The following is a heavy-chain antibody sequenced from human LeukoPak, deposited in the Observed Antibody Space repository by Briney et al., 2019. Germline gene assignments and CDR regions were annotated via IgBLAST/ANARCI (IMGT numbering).Heavy chain of an antibody. D-gene: IGHD6-13*01. CDR1: GLTVSSNY. CDR2: IYSGGST. CDR3: ARGVYSSSWLDY. Sequence: PGGSLRLSCAASGLTVSSNYMSWVRQAPGKGLEWVSVIYSGGSTYYADSVKGRFTISRDNSKNTLYLQMNSLRAEDTAVYYCARGVYSSSWLDYWGQGTLVTVSS. V-gene: IGHV3-66*01. J-gene: IGHJ4*02.